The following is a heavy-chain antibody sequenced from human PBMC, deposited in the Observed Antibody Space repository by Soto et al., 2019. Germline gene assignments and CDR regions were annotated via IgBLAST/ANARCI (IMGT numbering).Heavy chain of an antibody. CDR3: ARAPGYCRSPSCYRRWFDP. V-gene: IGHV3-21*01. J-gene: IGHJ5*02. D-gene: IGHD2-2*02. CDR2: ISSSSRYI. Sequence: GSLRLSCAGSGFTFSSYSMNWVRQAPGKGLEWVSSISSSSRYIYYADSVKGRFTISRDNAKNSLYLQMNSLGAEDTAVYYCARAPGYCRSPSCYRRWFDPWGQGTLVTVS. CDR1: GFTFSSYS.